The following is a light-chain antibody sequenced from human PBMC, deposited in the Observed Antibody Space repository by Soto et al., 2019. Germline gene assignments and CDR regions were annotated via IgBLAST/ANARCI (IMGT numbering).Light chain of an antibody. CDR3: QHYDTFPRAIT. CDR1: QNINNY. CDR2: XAS. J-gene: IGKJ5*01. Sequence: DLQTTQAPSSLAASVGGRLTITCQASQNINNYFNWYQQKPGRAPKLLXYXASNLETGVPSRFSGSGSVTDFTVTISSLQPEPIASYYCQHYDTFPRAITFGQGTRLEIK. V-gene: IGKV1-33*01.